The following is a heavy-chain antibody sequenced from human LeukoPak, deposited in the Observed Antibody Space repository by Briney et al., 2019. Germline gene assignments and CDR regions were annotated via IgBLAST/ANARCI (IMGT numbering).Heavy chain of an antibody. CDR3: ARGPRAAADDY. V-gene: IGHV1-3*01. CDR2: INAVNGNT. D-gene: IGHD6-13*01. Sequence: ASVKVSCKASGYTFINYAINWGRQAPGQRPEWIGWINAVNGNTKYSQKFQARVTITRDTSASTAYMELSSLRSEDTAVYYCARGPRAAADDYWGQGTLVTVSS. J-gene: IGHJ4*02. CDR1: GYTFINYA.